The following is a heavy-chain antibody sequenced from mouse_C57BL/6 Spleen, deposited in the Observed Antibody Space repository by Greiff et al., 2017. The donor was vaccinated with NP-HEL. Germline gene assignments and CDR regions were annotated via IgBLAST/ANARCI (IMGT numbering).Heavy chain of an antibody. J-gene: IGHJ2*01. CDR2: IYPGDGDT. Sequence: QVQLKESGPELVKPGASVKISCKASGYAFSSSWMNWVKQRPGKGLEWIGRIYPGDGDTNYNGKFKGKATLTADKSSSTAYMQLSSLTSEDSAVYFCARGGSSGYVYWGQGTTLTVSS. D-gene: IGHD3-2*02. CDR3: ARGGSSGYVY. V-gene: IGHV1-82*01. CDR1: GYAFSSSW.